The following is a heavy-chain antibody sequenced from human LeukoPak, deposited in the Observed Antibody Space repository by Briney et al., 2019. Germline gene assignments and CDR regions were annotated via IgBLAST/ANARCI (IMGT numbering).Heavy chain of an antibody. J-gene: IGHJ5*02. V-gene: IGHV4-59*01. CDR3: ARDLFGSGHLVSESP. CDR2: IYYSGSP. CDR1: GGSKRSYS. Sequence: SETLGPTHHVYGGSKRSYSCTWVRQPPGKGLEWIGHIYYSGSPNYNPSLKSRVTISIDPSKNQFSLKLSSVTAADTAVYFCARDLFGSGHLVSESPWGQGTLVTVSS. D-gene: IGHD3-10*01.